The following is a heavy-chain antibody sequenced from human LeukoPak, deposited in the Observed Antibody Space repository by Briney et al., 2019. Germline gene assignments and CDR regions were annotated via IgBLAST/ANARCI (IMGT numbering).Heavy chain of an antibody. Sequence: GGALRLSCAASGFTIGAYSMYWVRQGPGRGLEWVSVIKADGSGTFYADSVRGRFTTSRDNSTSSLYLQMNSLASEDTALYYCATWAFYHNLEVWGQGPTVIVSS. J-gene: IGHJ6*02. V-gene: IGHV3-43*02. CDR1: GFTIGAYS. CDR3: ATWAFYHNLEV. CDR2: IKADGSGT. D-gene: IGHD2/OR15-2a*01.